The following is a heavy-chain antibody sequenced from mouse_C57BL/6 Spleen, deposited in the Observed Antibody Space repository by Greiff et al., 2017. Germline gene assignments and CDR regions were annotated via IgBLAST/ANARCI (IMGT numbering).Heavy chain of an antibody. CDR3: PFTTVVHYYAMDY. J-gene: IGHJ4*01. D-gene: IGHD1-1*01. V-gene: IGHV1-15*01. CDR2: IDPETGGT. Sequence: VQLQQSGAELVRPGASVTLSCKASGYTFTDYEMHWVKQTPVHGLEWIGAIDPETGGTAYNQKFKGKAILTADKSSSTAYMELRSLTSEDSAVYYCPFTTVVHYYAMDYWGQGTSVTVSS. CDR1: GYTFTDYE.